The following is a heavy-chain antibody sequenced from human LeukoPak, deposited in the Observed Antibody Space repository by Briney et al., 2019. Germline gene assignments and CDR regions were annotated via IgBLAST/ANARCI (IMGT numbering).Heavy chain of an antibody. J-gene: IGHJ5*02. CDR3: ARAGGFTILRGAVNNWFDP. CDR1: GGSINSNSYY. CDR2: IYYSGST. D-gene: IGHD3-10*01. Sequence: SETLSLTCTVSGGSINSNSYYRGWIRQPPGKGLEWIGSIYYSGSTYYNPSLKSRVTISVDTSKNQFSLKLSSVTAADTAVYYCARAGGFTILRGAVNNWFDPWGQGTLVTVSS. V-gene: IGHV4-39*07.